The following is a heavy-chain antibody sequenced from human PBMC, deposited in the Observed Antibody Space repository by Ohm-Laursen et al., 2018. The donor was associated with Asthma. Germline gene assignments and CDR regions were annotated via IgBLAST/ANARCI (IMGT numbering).Heavy chain of an antibody. CDR2: IWYDGSGK. J-gene: IGHJ4*02. Sequence: SLRLSCSASGFSFSSHGMHWVRQAPGKGLEWVANIWYDGSGKNFVDFVKGRFTISRDNSKNIVYLQMNSLRAEDTAVYYCAAQYYDILTGYTLGYWGQGTLVTVSS. D-gene: IGHD3-9*01. CDR1: GFSFSSHG. CDR3: AAQYYDILTGYTLGY. V-gene: IGHV3-33*01.